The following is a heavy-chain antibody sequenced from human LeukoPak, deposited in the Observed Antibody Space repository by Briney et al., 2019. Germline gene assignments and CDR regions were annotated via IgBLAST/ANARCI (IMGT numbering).Heavy chain of an antibody. D-gene: IGHD6-13*01. J-gene: IGHJ6*02. CDR2: INPNSGGT. V-gene: IGHV1-2*02. Sequence: ASVKVSCKDSGYTFTGYYMHWVRQAPGQGLEWMGWINPNSGGTNYAQKFQGRVTMTRDTSISTAYMELSRLRSDDTAVYYCARDLHSISWPPDYYYGMDVWGQGTTVTVSS. CDR3: ARDLHSISWPPDYYYGMDV. CDR1: GYTFTGYY.